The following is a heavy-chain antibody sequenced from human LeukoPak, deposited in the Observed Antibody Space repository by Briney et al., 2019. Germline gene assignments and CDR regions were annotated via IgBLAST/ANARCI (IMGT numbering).Heavy chain of an antibody. J-gene: IGHJ4*02. CDR1: GFTFNSYW. CDR2: IKQDVSVK. CDR3: AREAAPVFDN. Sequence: PGRSLRLSCADSGFTFNSYWMSWVRQAPGKGLEWVANIKQDVSVKYYVDSVKGRFTISRDNAKNSLYLQMNSLRAEDTAVYYCAREAAPVFDNWGQGTLVTVSS. V-gene: IGHV3-7*01. D-gene: IGHD6-25*01.